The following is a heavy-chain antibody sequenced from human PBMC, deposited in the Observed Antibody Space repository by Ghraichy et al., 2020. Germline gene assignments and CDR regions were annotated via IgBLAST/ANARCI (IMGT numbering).Heavy chain of an antibody. Sequence: SETLSLTCAVSGGSISSGGYSWSWIRQPPGKGLEWIGYIYHSGSTYYNPSLKSRVTISVDRSKNQFSLKLSSVTAADTAVYYCARDGGDLRKEFVNWGQGTLVTVSS. CDR1: GGSISSGGYS. CDR2: IYHSGST. V-gene: IGHV4-30-2*01. J-gene: IGHJ4*02. D-gene: IGHD2-21*02. CDR3: ARDGGDLRKEFVN.